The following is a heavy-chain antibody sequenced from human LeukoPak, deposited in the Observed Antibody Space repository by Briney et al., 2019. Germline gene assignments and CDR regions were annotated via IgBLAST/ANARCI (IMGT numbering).Heavy chain of an antibody. CDR2: IYYSGST. Sequence: SETLSLTCTVSGGSISSSRYSWGWIRQPPGKGLEWIGSIYYSGSTYYNPSLKSRVTISVDTSKNQFSLKLSSVTAADTAVYYCARGRSGYYSRGGELDYWGQGTLVTVSS. CDR3: ARGRSGYYSRGGELDY. V-gene: IGHV4-39*01. J-gene: IGHJ4*02. D-gene: IGHD3-22*01. CDR1: GGSISSSRYS.